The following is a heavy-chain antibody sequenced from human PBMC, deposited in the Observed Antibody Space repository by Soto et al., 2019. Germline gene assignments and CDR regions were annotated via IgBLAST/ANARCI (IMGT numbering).Heavy chain of an antibody. CDR3: ARVVVVTAYYYYYGMDV. V-gene: IGHV1-69*13. D-gene: IGHD2-21*02. Sequence: GASVKVSWKAAGGGFSSYAISWVRQAPGQGLEWMGGIIPIFGTANYAQKFQGRVTITADESTSTAYMELSSLRSEDTAVYCCARVVVVTAYYYYYGMDVWGQGTTVTVSS. CDR2: IIPIFGTA. CDR1: GGGFSSYA. J-gene: IGHJ6*02.